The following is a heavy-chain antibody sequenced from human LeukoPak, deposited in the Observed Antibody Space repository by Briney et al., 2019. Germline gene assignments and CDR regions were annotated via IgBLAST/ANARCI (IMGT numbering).Heavy chain of an antibody. J-gene: IGHJ4*02. Sequence: GGSLTLSCAASGFTFNTYTMNWVRQAPGKGLEWVATVIDSSDVHYSDSVKGRFTISRDNARNSLYLQMNSLRDEDTAVYYCARDGLHTAHFDYWGQGTLVTVSS. D-gene: IGHD5-18*01. CDR1: GFTFNTYT. V-gene: IGHV3-48*02. CDR2: VIDSSDV. CDR3: ARDGLHTAHFDY.